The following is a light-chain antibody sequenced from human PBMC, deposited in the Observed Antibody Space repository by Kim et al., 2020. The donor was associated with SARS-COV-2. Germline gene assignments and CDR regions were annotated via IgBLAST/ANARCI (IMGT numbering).Light chain of an antibody. CDR3: SSYKTPSPFI. V-gene: IGLV2-14*01. Sequence: YALTQPASVSGTPGQSITISCTGTSCDIGGYNYVSWYQQQPDKAPQLVIYDITKLPSGVSNRFSGSKSGNTASLTISGLQAEDAADYYCSSYKTPSPFIFGRGTKVTVL. J-gene: IGLJ1*01. CDR1: SCDIGGYNY. CDR2: DIT.